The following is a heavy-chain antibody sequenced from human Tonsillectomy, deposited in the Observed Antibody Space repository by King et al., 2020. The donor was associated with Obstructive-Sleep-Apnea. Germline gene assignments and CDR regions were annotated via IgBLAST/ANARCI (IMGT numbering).Heavy chain of an antibody. CDR1: GFTFSSYG. D-gene: IGHD1-26*01. Sequence: VQLVESGGDVVQPGGSLRLSCAASGFTFSSYGMHWVRQAPGKGLEWVAFIEYAGLNKSYAESVKGRLTISRDNHKNTLFLQMNSLRPDDTAIYYCAKEGTYDGSSVGSWYSDLWGRGTLVTISS. V-gene: IGHV3-30*02. CDR3: AKEGTYDGSSVGSWYSDL. J-gene: IGHJ2*01. CDR2: IEYAGLNK.